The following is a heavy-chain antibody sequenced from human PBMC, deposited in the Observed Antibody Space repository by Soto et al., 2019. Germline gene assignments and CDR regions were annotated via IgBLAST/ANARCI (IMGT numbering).Heavy chain of an antibody. CDR3: ATRDSSGYYFDY. CDR2: FDPEDGET. J-gene: IGHJ4*02. D-gene: IGHD3-22*01. CDR1: GDTLTELS. Sequence: RASVKVSCKVSGDTLTELSMHWVRQAPGKGLEWMGGFDPEDGETIYAQKFQGRVTMTEDTSTDTAYMELSSLRSEDTAVYYCATRDSSGYYFDYWGQGTLVTVSS. V-gene: IGHV1-24*01.